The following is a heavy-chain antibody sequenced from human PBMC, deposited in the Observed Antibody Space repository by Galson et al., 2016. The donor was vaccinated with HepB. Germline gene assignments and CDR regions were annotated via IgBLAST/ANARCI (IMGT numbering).Heavy chain of an antibody. CDR2: VAYDGSNK. CDR1: GFSFDDYA. V-gene: IGHV3-30*18. D-gene: IGHD7-27*01. Sequence: SLRLSCAASGFSFDDYAMHWVRQAPAKGLEWVAAVAYDGSNKYYTDSVRGRFAISRDNSKNTLYLQMDSLRTEDAAVYYYAKSLGVRGDYFDYWGQGTLVTVSS. J-gene: IGHJ4*02. CDR3: AKSLGVRGDYFDY.